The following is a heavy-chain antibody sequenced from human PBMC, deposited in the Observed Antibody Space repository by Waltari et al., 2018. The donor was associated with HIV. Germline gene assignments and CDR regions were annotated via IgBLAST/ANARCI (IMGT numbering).Heavy chain of an antibody. CDR1: EGSTSSTNYY. Sequence: QLQLQESGPGLVKPSETLSLTCTVSEGSTSSTNYYWGWIRQPPGEGLEWIGSIYYSGSTYYNPSLESRLTISVDTSKNQFSLKLSSVTAADTAVYYCAALGSGSQGFDYWGQGALVTVSS. V-gene: IGHV4-39*07. D-gene: IGHD2-15*01. J-gene: IGHJ4*02. CDR3: AALGSGSQGFDY. CDR2: IYYSGST.